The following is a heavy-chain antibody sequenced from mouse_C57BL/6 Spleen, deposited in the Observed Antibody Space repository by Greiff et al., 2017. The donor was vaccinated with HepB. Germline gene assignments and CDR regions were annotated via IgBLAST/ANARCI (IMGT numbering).Heavy chain of an antibody. Sequence: VQLVESGAELVRPGTSVKMSCKASGYTFTNYWIGWAKQRPGHGLEWIGDIYPGGGYTNYNEKFKGKATLTADKSSSTAYMQFSSLTSEDSAIYYCARGGYLKYFDYWGQGTTLTVSS. CDR3: ARGGYLKYFDY. V-gene: IGHV1-63*01. CDR2: IYPGGGYT. CDR1: GYTFTNYW. J-gene: IGHJ2*01. D-gene: IGHD3-1*01.